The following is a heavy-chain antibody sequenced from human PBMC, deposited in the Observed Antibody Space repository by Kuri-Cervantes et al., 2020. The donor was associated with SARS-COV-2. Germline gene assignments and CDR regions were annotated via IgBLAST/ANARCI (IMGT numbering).Heavy chain of an antibody. CDR1: GFTFSSYW. CDR2: IKQDGSEK. CDR3: ARVRGGGGAAAGLDY. Sequence: GESLKISCAASGFTFSSYWMSWVRQAPGKGLEWVANIKQDGSEKYYVDSVKGRFTISRDNAKNSLYLQMNSLRAEDTAVYYCARVRGGGGAAAGLDYWGQGTLVTVSS. J-gene: IGHJ4*02. V-gene: IGHV3-7*01. D-gene: IGHD6-13*01.